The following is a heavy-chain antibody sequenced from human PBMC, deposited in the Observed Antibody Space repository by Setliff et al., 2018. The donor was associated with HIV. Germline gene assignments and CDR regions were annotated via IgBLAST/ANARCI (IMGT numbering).Heavy chain of an antibody. J-gene: IGHJ4*02. CDR2: ISGSGDIT. V-gene: IGHV3-23*01. CDR1: GFSFSSYA. Sequence: GGSLRLSCAASGFSFSSYAVSWFRQAPGKGLEWVSVISGSGDITYYRESVKGRFTVSRDNSNNTVYLQMNSLRAEDTAMYYCAKMQTVSTVYGPFDSWGQGTPVTVSS. D-gene: IGHD4-4*01. CDR3: AKMQTVSTVYGPFDS.